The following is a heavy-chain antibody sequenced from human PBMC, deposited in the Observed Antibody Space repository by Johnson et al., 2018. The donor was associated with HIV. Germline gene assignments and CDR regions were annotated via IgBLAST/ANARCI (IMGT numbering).Heavy chain of an antibody. CDR2: ISISGSTI. CDR3: ARDRPDIVVVPGAIDAFDI. D-gene: IGHD2-2*01. J-gene: IGHJ3*02. Sequence: VQLVEYGGGLVKPGGSLRLSCVASGFTFSDYYMSWIRQAPGKGLEWVSYISISGSTIYYADSVKGRFTISRDNAKKSLYLQMNSLRAEDTAVYYCARDRPDIVVVPGAIDAFDIWGQGTMVTVSS. V-gene: IGHV3-11*04. CDR1: GFTFSDYY.